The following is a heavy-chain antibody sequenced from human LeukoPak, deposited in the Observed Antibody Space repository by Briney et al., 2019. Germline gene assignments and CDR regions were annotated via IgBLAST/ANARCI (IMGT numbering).Heavy chain of an antibody. CDR2: INHSGST. CDR1: GGSFSGYY. Sequence: SETLSLTCAVYGGSFSGYYWSWIRQPPGKGLEWIGEINHSGSTNYNPSLKGRVTISVDTSKNQFSLKLSSVTAADTAVYYCARALGYCSSTSCQGYFDYWGQGTLVTVSS. J-gene: IGHJ4*02. V-gene: IGHV4-34*01. D-gene: IGHD2-2*01. CDR3: ARALGYCSSTSCQGYFDY.